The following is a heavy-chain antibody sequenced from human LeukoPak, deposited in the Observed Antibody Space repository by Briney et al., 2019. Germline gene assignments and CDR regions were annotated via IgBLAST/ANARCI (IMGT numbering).Heavy chain of an antibody. D-gene: IGHD3-3*01. CDR3: ARRDFWSGYYMGAFDI. Sequence: GESLKISCKGSGYSFTSYWIGWVRQMPGKGLEWMGIIYPGDSDTRYSPSFQGLVTISADKSISTAYLQWSSLKASDTAMYYCARRDFWSGYYMGAFDIWGQGTMVTVSS. J-gene: IGHJ3*02. CDR1: GYSFTSYW. V-gene: IGHV5-51*01. CDR2: IYPGDSDT.